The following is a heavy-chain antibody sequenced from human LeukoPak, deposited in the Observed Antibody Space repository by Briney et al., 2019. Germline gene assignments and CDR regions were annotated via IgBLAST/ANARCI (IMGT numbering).Heavy chain of an antibody. CDR2: IKQDGREK. D-gene: IGHD6-13*01. V-gene: IGHV3-7*03. CDR1: GFTFSSYW. J-gene: IGHJ6*02. Sequence: GGSLRLSCAASGFTFSSYWMSWVRQAPGKGLEWVANIKQDGREKYYVDSVKGRFTISRDNAKNSLYLQMNSLRAEDTAVYYCARDGDSSSWYTRFYYYYYGMDVWGQGTTVTVSS. CDR3: ARDGDSSSWYTRFYYYYYGMDV.